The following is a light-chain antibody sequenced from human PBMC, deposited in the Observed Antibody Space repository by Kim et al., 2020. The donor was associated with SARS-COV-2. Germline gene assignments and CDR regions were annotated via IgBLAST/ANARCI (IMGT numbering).Light chain of an antibody. CDR2: GKN. Sequence: ALGQKVRITCQGDSLRNYYASWYQQKPGQAPVLVIDGKNSRPSGIPDRFSGSSSGNTASLTITGAQAEDEADYYCNSRDTSGNRWVFGGGTQLTVL. CDR1: SLRNYY. CDR3: NSRDTSGNRWV. V-gene: IGLV3-19*01. J-gene: IGLJ3*02.